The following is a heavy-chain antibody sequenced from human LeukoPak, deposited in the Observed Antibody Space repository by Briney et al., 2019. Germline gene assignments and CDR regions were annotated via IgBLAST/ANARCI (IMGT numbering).Heavy chain of an antibody. V-gene: IGHV4-59*01. J-gene: IGHJ3*02. D-gene: IGHD2-15*01. CDR1: GGSINSYY. CDR3: ARGTPTLLDAFDI. CDR2: IYYTGSA. Sequence: SETLSLTCTVSGGSINSYYWNWIRQPPGKGLEWIGYIYYTGSANYNPSLKSRVTISLDTSKNQLSLKLTSVTPADTAVYYCARGTPTLLDAFDIWGQGTMVTVSS.